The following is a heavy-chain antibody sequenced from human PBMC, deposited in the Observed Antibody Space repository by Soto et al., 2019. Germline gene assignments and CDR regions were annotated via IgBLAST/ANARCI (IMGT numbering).Heavy chain of an antibody. Sequence: EVQLVESGGGSVQPGRSLRLSCVASKFTFKDYAMHWVRQAPGKGLEWVSGISWNSGTIAYADSVQGRFTISRDNAKNSLYLQMDSLRAEDTALYYCAREYIVTPERPPLHSGGQGTLVTVSS. D-gene: IGHD3-16*02. CDR3: AREYIVTPERPPLHS. CDR1: KFTFKDYA. V-gene: IGHV3-9*01. CDR2: ISWNSGTI. J-gene: IGHJ5*01.